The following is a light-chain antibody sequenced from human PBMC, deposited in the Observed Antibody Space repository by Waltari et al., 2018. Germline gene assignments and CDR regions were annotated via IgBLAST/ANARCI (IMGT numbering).Light chain of an antibody. CDR3: QSTDRSDRWV. V-gene: IGLV3-25*03. Sequence: SYELTQPPSVSVSPGQTAAITCSGDALPKQYAYWYQQKPGQAPVLLIYKDTDRPSGIPGRFPGSTSGTTVTLTISGVQAEDEADYYCQSTDRSDRWVFGGGTKLTVL. CDR2: KDT. CDR1: ALPKQY. J-gene: IGLJ3*02.